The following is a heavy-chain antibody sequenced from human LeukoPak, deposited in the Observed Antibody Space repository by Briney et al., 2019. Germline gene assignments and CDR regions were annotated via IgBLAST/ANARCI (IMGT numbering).Heavy chain of an antibody. CDR1: GYTFTSYY. J-gene: IGHJ4*02. Sequence: ASVKVSCKASGYTFTSYYMHWVRQAPGQGLEWMGIINPSGGSTSYAQKFQGRVIMTRDMSTSTVYMELSSLRSEDTAVYYCARDRSANYYDSSGYYPYYFDYWGQGTLVTVSS. CDR3: ARDRSANYYDSSGYYPYYFDY. CDR2: INPSGGST. D-gene: IGHD3-22*01. V-gene: IGHV1-46*01.